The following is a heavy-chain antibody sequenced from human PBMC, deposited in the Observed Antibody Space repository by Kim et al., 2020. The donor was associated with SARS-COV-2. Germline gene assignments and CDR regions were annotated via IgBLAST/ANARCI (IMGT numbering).Heavy chain of an antibody. CDR2: IIPIFGTA. Sequence: SVKVSCKASGGTFSSYAISWVRQAPGQGLEWMGWIIPIFGTANYAQKFQGRVTITADESTSTAYMELSSLRSEDTAVYYCARAATPGYSGYDFGAFDIWGQGTMVTVSS. J-gene: IGHJ3*02. CDR3: ARAATPGYSGYDFGAFDI. V-gene: IGHV1-69*13. CDR1: GGTFSSYA. D-gene: IGHD5-12*01.